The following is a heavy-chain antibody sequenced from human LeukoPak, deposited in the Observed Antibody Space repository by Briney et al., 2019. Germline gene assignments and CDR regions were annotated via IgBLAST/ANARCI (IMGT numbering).Heavy chain of an antibody. Sequence: SETLSLTCTVSGGSISSYYWSWIRQPPGKGPEWIGNIYYTGSTSYNPSLKSRVTISVDTSKNQFSLKLTSVTAADTAVYYCARYHSSGLVYWGQGTLVTVSS. CDR1: GGSISSYY. D-gene: IGHD6-19*01. J-gene: IGHJ4*02. CDR3: ARYHSSGLVY. CDR2: IYYTGST. V-gene: IGHV4-59*08.